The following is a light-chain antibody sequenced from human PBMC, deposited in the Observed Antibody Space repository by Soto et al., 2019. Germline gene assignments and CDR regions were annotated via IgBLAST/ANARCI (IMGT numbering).Light chain of an antibody. Sequence: EIVLTQSPGTLSLSPGERASLSCRASQSVPGRYLAWYQQKPGQAPRLLMHGASSRTTGIPERFSGSGSGTDFTLTITRVEPEDFAVYYCQQYGSSPRTFGQGTKVDI. J-gene: IGKJ1*01. V-gene: IGKV3-20*01. CDR2: GAS. CDR1: QSVPGRY. CDR3: QQYGSSPRT.